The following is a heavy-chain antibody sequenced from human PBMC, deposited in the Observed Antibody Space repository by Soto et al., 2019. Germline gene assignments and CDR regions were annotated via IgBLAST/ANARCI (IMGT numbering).Heavy chain of an antibody. D-gene: IGHD6-19*01. CDR2: IHTYNGNT. V-gene: IGHV1-18*01. CDR1: GYTFTDYG. J-gene: IGHJ4*02. Sequence: QVQLVQSGAEVKKPGASVKVYCKASGYTFTDYGISWVRQAPGQGLEWLGWIHTYNGNTNYAHKVQGRVTMTTDSSTSTAYMELRSLRSDDTAVYYCARDAQYSSRWHPIDYWGQGTLVTVSS. CDR3: ARDAQYSSRWHPIDY.